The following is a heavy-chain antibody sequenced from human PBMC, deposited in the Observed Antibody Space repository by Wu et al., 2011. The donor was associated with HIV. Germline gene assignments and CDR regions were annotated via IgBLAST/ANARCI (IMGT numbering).Heavy chain of an antibody. V-gene: IGHV1-2*02. CDR2: INPGNGKT. CDR1: GYMFTGFY. J-gene: IGHJ5*02. CDR3: AREGLMNMIVNKGWLDP. D-gene: IGHD3-16*01. Sequence: QVQLVQSGAEVRKPGASVKVSCKASGYMFTGFYINWVRQAPGQGLEWMGWINPGNGKTKYPQRFQDRVTMTTDTSTKTAYLELRNLRSDDTAVYYCAREGLMNMIVNKGWLDPWGRGTLVTVSS.